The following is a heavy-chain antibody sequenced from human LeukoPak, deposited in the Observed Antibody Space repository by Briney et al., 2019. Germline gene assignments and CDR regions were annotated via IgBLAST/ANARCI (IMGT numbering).Heavy chain of an antibody. CDR2: IWYDGSNK. CDR1: GFTFSDYY. Sequence: PGGSLRLSCAASGFTFSDYYMSWIRQAPGKGLEWVAVIWYDGSNKYYADSVKGRFTISRDNSKNTLYLQMNSLRAEDTAVYYCAKDGIAVAGWFDPWGQGTLVTVSS. V-gene: IGHV3-33*06. D-gene: IGHD6-19*01. CDR3: AKDGIAVAGWFDP. J-gene: IGHJ5*02.